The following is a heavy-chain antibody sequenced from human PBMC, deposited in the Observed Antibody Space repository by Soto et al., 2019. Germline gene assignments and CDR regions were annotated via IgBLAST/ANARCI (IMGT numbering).Heavy chain of an antibody. J-gene: IGHJ6*02. V-gene: IGHV4-39*01. CDR2: IYYSGST. Sequence: SETLSLTCTVSGGSISSSSYYWGWIRQPPGKGLEWIGRIYYSGSTYYNPSLKSRVTISVETSKNHFSLKLSSVNAADTAVYYCARRGYGSGSYYVDVWGQGTTVTVSS. CDR1: GGSISSSSYY. D-gene: IGHD3-10*01. CDR3: ARRGYGSGSYYVDV.